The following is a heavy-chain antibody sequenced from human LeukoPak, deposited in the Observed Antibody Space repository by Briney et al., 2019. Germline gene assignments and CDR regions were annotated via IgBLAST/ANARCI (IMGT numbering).Heavy chain of an antibody. V-gene: IGHV3-33*01. CDR3: ATAISSGSYPMGW. Sequence: GGSLRLSCAASGFTFSSCGMHWVRQAPGKGLEWVAVIWYDGTNKYYADSVKGRFTISRDNSKNTLYLQMNSLRAEDTAVYYCATAISSGSYPMGWWGQGTLVTVSS. CDR2: IWYDGTNK. D-gene: IGHD1-26*01. J-gene: IGHJ4*02. CDR1: GFTFSSCG.